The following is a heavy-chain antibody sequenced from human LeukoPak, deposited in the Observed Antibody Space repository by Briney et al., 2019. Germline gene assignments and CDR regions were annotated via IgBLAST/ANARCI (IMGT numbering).Heavy chain of an antibody. CDR2: INPNSGGT. Sequence: ASVKVSCKASGYTFTGYYMHWVRQAPGQGLEWMGWINPNSGGTNYAQKFQGRVTMTRDTSISTAYMELSRLRSDDTAVYYCARGRITKVRGDFVRFDWFDPWGQGTLVTVSS. J-gene: IGHJ5*02. CDR3: ARGRITKVRGDFVRFDWFDP. V-gene: IGHV1-2*02. CDR1: GYTFTGYY. D-gene: IGHD3-10*01.